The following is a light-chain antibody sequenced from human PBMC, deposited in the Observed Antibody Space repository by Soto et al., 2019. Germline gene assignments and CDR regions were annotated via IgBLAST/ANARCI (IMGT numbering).Light chain of an antibody. CDR1: QGVSRK. Sequence: DIVMTQSPATLSVAPGERVTFSCRASQGVSRKLAWYQQKPGQAPRLLIYGTSSRATGIPDRFSGSGSGTDFTLTISSLEPEDFAFYYCQQRNSWPLTFGGGTKVDI. CDR3: QQRNSWPLT. V-gene: IGKV3D-15*01. CDR2: GTS. J-gene: IGKJ4*01.